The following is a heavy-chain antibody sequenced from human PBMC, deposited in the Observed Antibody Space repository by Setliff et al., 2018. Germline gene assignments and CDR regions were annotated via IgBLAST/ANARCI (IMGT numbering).Heavy chain of an antibody. J-gene: IGHJ3*02. V-gene: IGHV5-51*01. CDR1: GYSFPSYW. CDR3: ASSSGSSSNDAFDI. CDR2: IYPGDSHT. Sequence: GESLKISCKASGYSFPSYWVGWVRQVPGKGLEWMGIIYPGDSHTRYSPSFQGQVTISADKSISTAYLQWSSLKASDTAMYYCASSSGSSSNDAFDIWGQGTTVTVSS. D-gene: IGHD1-26*01.